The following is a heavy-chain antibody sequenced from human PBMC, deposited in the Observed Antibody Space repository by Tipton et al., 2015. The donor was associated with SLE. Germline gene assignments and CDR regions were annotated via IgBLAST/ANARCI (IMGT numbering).Heavy chain of an antibody. CDR3: ARGGSIVGARFDP. V-gene: IGHV5-10-1*01. CDR2: IDPSDSHT. Sequence: QLVQSGAEVKKPGESLRISCKGSGYSFPNYWINWVRLLPGKGLEWMGRIDPSDSHTEYSPSLQGHVTISADKSISTAYLQWSSLKASDTAMYYCARGGSIVGARFDPWGQGTLVTVSS. J-gene: IGHJ5*02. CDR1: GYSFPNYW. D-gene: IGHD1-26*01.